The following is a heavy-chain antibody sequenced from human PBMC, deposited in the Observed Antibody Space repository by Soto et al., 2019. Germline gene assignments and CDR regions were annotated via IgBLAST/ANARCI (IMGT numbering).Heavy chain of an antibody. CDR2: IYSSGNT. D-gene: IGHD3-3*01. Sequence: LSLTCRVSVGTISGYYWTWIRQPAGKGLEWIGRIYSSGNTKYNPSLQSRVTMSLDTSNNQFSLRLTSVTAADTAVYYCARGQRFYDSFDPWGQGTLVTVCS. J-gene: IGHJ5*02. CDR3: ARGQRFYDSFDP. CDR1: VGTISGYY. V-gene: IGHV4-4*07.